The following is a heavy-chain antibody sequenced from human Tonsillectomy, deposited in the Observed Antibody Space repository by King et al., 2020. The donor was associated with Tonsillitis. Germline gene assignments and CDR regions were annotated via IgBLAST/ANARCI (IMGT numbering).Heavy chain of an antibody. CDR2: ISSSSSYT. CDR3: ARDSSPAPSTMIVLAPKLGFDP. D-gene: IGHD3-22*01. CDR1: GFTFSDYY. V-gene: IGHV3-11*06. J-gene: IGHJ5*02. Sequence: VQLVESGGGLVKPGGSLRLSCAASGFTFSDYYMSWIRQAPGKGLEWVSYISSSSSYTNYADSVKGRFTISRDNAKNSLYLQMNSLRAEDTAVYYCARDSSPAPSTMIVLAPKLGFDPWVQGTLVTVSS.